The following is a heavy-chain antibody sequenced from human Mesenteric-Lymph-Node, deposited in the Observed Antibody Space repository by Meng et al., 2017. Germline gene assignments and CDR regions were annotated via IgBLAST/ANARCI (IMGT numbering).Heavy chain of an antibody. CDR3: ARDQWLVLYSNWFDP. CDR2: IIPIFGTA. V-gene: IGHV1-69*06. CDR1: GGTFSSYA. J-gene: IGHJ5*02. Sequence: SVKVSCKASGGTFSSYAISWVRQAPGQGLEWMGGIIPIFGTANYAQKFQGRVTITADKSTSTAYMELSSLRSEDTAVYYCARDQWLVLYSNWFDPWGQGTLVTVSS. D-gene: IGHD6-19*01.